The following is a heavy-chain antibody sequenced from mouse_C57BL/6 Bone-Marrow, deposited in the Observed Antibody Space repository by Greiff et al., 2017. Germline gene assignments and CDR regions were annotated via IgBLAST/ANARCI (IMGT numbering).Heavy chain of an antibody. J-gene: IGHJ4*01. Sequence: VQLQQPGAELVMPGASVKLSCKASGYTFTSYWMHWVKQRPGQGLEWIGEIDPSDSYTNYNQKFKGKSTSTVDKSSSTAYMQLSSLTSEDSAVYYCAKPRDYYGYAMDYWGQGTSVTVSS. CDR1: GYTFTSYW. CDR3: AKPRDYYGYAMDY. V-gene: IGHV1-69*01. CDR2: IDPSDSYT. D-gene: IGHD1-1*01.